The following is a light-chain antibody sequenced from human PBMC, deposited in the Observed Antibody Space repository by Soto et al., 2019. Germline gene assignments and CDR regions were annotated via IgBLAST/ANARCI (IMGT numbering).Light chain of an antibody. J-gene: IGLJ2*01. CDR2: EDN. V-gene: IGLV6-57*03. CDR1: SGSIASNY. Sequence: NFMLTQPHSVSESPGKTVSISCTRSSGSIASNYVQWYQQRPGSAPTTVIYEDNQRPSGVPYRFSGSIDNSSKSASLTISGLKTEDEAHYYCQSCDSSTLVFGGGTKRTAL. CDR3: QSCDSSTLV.